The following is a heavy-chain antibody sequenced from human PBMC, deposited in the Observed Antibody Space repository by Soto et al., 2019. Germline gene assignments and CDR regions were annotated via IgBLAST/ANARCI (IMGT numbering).Heavy chain of an antibody. CDR2: IYPGDSDT. CDR3: ARQGSIENRRNCLDP. Sequence: GESLKISCKGSGYTFTDYWIGWVRQLPGKGLEWMGIIYPGDSDTRYSPSFQGQVTISADKSISTAYLQWSSLTASDTAIYYCARQGSIENRRNCLDPWGQGTPVTVSS. V-gene: IGHV5-51*01. CDR1: GYTFTDYW. D-gene: IGHD6-6*01. J-gene: IGHJ5*02.